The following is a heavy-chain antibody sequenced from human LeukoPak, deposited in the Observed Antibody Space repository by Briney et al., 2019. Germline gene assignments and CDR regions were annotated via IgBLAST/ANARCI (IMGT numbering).Heavy chain of an antibody. CDR1: GFTFSSYA. V-gene: IGHV3-30-3*01. J-gene: IGHJ4*02. Sequence: GGSLRLSCAASGFTFSSYAMHWVRQAPGKGLEWVAVISYDGSNKYYADSVRGRFTISRDNSKNTLYLQMNSLRAEDTAVYYCARDWHYYYDSSGYIGFTDYWGQGTLVTVSS. CDR3: ARDWHYYYDSSGYIGFTDY. CDR2: ISYDGSNK. D-gene: IGHD3-22*01.